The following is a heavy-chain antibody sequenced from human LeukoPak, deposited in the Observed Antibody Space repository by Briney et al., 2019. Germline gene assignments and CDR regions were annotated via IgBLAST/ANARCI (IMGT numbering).Heavy chain of an antibody. Sequence: RAGGSLRLSCAASGFTFSSYSMNWVRQAPGKGLEWVSSISSSSYIYYADSVKGRFTISRDNAKNSLYLQMNSLRAEDTAVYYCASLWFGEGALDYWGQGTLVTVSS. D-gene: IGHD3-10*01. CDR1: GFTFSSYS. V-gene: IGHV3-21*01. CDR3: ASLWFGEGALDY. CDR2: ISSSSYI. J-gene: IGHJ4*02.